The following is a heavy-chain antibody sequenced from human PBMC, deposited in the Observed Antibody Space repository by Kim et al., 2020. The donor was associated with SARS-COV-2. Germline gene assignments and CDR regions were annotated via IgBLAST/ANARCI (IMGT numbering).Heavy chain of an antibody. Sequence: GGSLRLSCAASGFTFSSYGMHWVRQAPGKGLEWVAVISYDGSNKYYADSVKGRFTISRDNSKNTLYLQMNSLRAEDTAVYYCAKDRSIYCSGGSCYSGLDYWGQGTLVTVSS. V-gene: IGHV3-30*18. CDR1: GFTFSSYG. D-gene: IGHD2-15*01. CDR2: ISYDGSNK. J-gene: IGHJ4*02. CDR3: AKDRSIYCSGGSCYSGLDY.